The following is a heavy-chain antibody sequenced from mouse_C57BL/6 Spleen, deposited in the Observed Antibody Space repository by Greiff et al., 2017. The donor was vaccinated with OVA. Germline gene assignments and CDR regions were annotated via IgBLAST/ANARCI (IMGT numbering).Heavy chain of an antibody. CDR3: ARDFYAMDY. CDR1: GYSITSGYD. Sequence: ESGPGMVKPSQSLSLTCTVTGYSITSGYDWHWIRHFPGNKLEWLGYISYSGSTNYNPSLKSRISITHDTSKNHFFLKFNSVTTDDTATYYCARDFYAMDYWGQGTSVTVAS. CDR2: ISYSGST. V-gene: IGHV3-1*01. J-gene: IGHJ4*01.